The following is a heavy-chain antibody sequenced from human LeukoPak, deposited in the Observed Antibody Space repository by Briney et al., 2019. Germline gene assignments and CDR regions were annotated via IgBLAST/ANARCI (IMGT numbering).Heavy chain of an antibody. D-gene: IGHD2-15*01. V-gene: IGHV4-34*01. CDR1: GGAFSGYY. Sequence: PSETLSLTCAVYGGAFSGYYWSWIRQPPGKGLEWIGEINHSGSTNYNPSLKSRVTISVDTSKNQFSLKLSSVTAADTAVYYCAREVVVVVAATPFGAFDIWGQGTMVTVSS. CDR2: INHSGST. J-gene: IGHJ3*02. CDR3: AREVVVVVAATPFGAFDI.